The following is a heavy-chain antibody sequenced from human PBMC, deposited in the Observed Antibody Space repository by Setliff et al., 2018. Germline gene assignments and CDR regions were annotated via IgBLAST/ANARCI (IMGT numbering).Heavy chain of an antibody. Sequence: PSETLSLTCTVSGGSVSSSSYYWGWIRQPPGKGLEWIGTIYYSGTTYYSPFLKSRVTISVDTSKNQFSLKLTSVTAADTAIYYCASRRTGPGGWFDYWGQGTLVTVSS. V-gene: IGHV4-39*01. CDR3: ASRRTGPGGWFDY. J-gene: IGHJ5*01. D-gene: IGHD1-26*01. CDR1: GGSVSSSSYY. CDR2: IYYSGTT.